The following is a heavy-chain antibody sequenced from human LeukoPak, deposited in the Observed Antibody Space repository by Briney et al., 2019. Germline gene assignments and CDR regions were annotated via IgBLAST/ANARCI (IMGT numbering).Heavy chain of an antibody. CDR1: GFTFSSYS. Sequence: GGSLRLSCAASGFTFSSYSMNWVRQAPGKGLEWVSSISSSSYIYYADSVKGRFTISRDNAKNSLYLQMNSLRAEDTAVYYCARMGALDAFDIWGQGTMVTVSS. V-gene: IGHV3-21*01. CDR3: ARMGALDAFDI. D-gene: IGHD1-26*01. J-gene: IGHJ3*02. CDR2: ISSSSYI.